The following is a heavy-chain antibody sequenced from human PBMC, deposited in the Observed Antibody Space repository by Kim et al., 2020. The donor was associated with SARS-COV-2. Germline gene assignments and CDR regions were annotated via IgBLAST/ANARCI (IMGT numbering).Heavy chain of an antibody. Sequence: TNFTPSLKSRVTISVDTSKNQFSLKLGTVTAADTAVYYCARLREISAFDIWGQGTMVTLSS. J-gene: IGHJ3*02. V-gene: IGHV4-61*07. CDR3: ARLREISAFDI. D-gene: IGHD1-26*01. CDR2: T.